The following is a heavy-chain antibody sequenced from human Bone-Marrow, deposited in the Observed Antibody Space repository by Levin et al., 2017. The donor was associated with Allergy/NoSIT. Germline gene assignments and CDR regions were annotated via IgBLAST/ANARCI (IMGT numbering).Heavy chain of an antibody. CDR1: GASVSSGL. CDR3: AAYCSTTSCYRAKDAFDI. J-gene: IGHJ3*02. Sequence: SQTLSFTCTVSGASVSSGLWSWIRQPPGKGLEWIGYTFYSGSATYNPSLESRVTISIDTSKNQFSLRLRSVTAADTAVYYCAAYCSTTSCYRAKDAFDIWGHGTMVSVSS. D-gene: IGHD2-2*01. V-gene: IGHV4-59*02. CDR2: TFYSGSA.